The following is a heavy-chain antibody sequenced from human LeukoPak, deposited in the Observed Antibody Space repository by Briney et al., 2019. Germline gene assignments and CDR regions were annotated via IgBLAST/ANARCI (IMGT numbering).Heavy chain of an antibody. D-gene: IGHD6-13*01. CDR1: GGSFSGYY. CDR2: INHSGST. J-gene: IGHJ4*02. Sequence: SETLSLTCAVYGGSFSGYYWSWIRQPPGKGLEWIGEINHSGSTNYNPSLESRVTISVDTSKNQFSLKLSSVTAADTAVYYCARPRGRSYSSSWSPFDYWGQGTLVTVSS. CDR3: ARPRGRSYSSSWSPFDY. V-gene: IGHV4-34*01.